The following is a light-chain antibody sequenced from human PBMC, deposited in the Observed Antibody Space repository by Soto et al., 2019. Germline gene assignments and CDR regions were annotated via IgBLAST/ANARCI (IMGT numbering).Light chain of an antibody. V-gene: IGKV1-5*03. J-gene: IGKJ1*01. CDR1: QSISSW. Sequence: DIQMTQSPSTLSAPVGDRVTITCRASQSISSWLAWYQQKPGKAPKLLIYKASSLGSGVPSRFRGSGSGTEFTLTVSSLQPDDFAPDYCQQYNSYTWTFGQGTKVEIK. CDR3: QQYNSYTWT. CDR2: KAS.